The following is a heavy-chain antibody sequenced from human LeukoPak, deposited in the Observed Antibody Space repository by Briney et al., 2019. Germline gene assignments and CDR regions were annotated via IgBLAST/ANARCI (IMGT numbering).Heavy chain of an antibody. J-gene: IGHJ6*03. CDR1: GYTFTSYY. Sequence: ASVKVSCKASGYTFTSYYMHWVRQAPGQGLEWMGWINPNSGGTNYAQKFQGRVTMTRDTSISTAYMELSSLRSEDTAVYYCARAFPPYYYYYTDVWGKGTTVTVSS. V-gene: IGHV1-2*02. CDR2: INPNSGGT. CDR3: ARAFPPYYYYYTDV.